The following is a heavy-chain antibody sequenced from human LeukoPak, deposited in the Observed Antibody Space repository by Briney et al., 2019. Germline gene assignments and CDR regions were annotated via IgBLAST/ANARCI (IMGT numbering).Heavy chain of an antibody. CDR2: INPDGGGT. D-gene: IGHD2-2*01. Sequence: ASVKVCCKASGYTFTHNYIHWVRQAPGQGLEWMGWINPDGGGTRYPQKFQGRVTMTRDTSITTAYMELYSLRSDDTAVYFCATDSVVVRNSMNAFDIWGQGTMVTVSS. J-gene: IGHJ3*02. CDR1: GYTFTHNY. V-gene: IGHV1-2*02. CDR3: ATDSVVVRNSMNAFDI.